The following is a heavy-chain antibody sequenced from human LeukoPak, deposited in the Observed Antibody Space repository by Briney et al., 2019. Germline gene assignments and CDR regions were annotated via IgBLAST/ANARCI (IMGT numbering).Heavy chain of an antibody. D-gene: IGHD7-27*01. Sequence: GGSLRLSCAASGFTFSTYWMSWVRQAPGKGLEWVANIKEDGSEKYYVDSVKGRFTISRDNAKNSLYLQMHSLRAEDTAVYYCARENIATWGAYYYGMDVWGQGTTVTVSS. V-gene: IGHV3-7*01. J-gene: IGHJ6*02. CDR3: ARENIATWGAYYYGMDV. CDR1: GFTFSTYW. CDR2: IKEDGSEK.